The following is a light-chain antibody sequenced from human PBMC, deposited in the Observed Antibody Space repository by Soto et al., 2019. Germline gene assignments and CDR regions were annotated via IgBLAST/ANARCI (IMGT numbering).Light chain of an antibody. CDR1: QSISSW. CDR3: QEYHTYLFT. V-gene: IGKV1-5*03. CDR2: KAS. Sequence: DIQMTQSPSTLSASVGDRVTITCRASQSISSWLAWYQQKPGKAPKLLIYKASSLESGVPSRFSGSGSGTEFTLTISSLQPDDFAAYYCQEYHTYLFTFGQGTKLEI. J-gene: IGKJ2*01.